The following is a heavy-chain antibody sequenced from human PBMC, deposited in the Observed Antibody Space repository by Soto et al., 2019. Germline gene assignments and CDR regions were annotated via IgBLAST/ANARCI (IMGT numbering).Heavy chain of an antibody. V-gene: IGHV4-4*02. Sequence: LCHTYGVSDGSFISHNGWPWVSKPPGQGLEWIGEIYRTGSTNDNPSLKSRVTISLDKSEKQISLKVTSLTAADTAVYYSASRDPGTGVDYCAQGTLVPVSS. J-gene: IGHJ4*02. D-gene: IGHD2-8*02. CDR2: IYRTGST. CDR1: DGSFISHNG. CDR3: ASRDPGTGVDY.